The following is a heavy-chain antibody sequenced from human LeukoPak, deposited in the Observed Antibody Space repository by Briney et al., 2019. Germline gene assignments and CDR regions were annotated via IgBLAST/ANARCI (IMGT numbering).Heavy chain of an antibody. J-gene: IGHJ4*02. CDR2: IYKTGRT. V-gene: IGHV4-31*03. CDR1: GDSITSGGYY. Sequence: SETLSLTCTVSGDSITSGGYYWSWIRQRPGKGLEWIGYIYKTGRTYYNPSLKSRVTMSVDTSRNQFSLKLNSVTPADTAVYYCARDVLRWGQGTLLTVSS. CDR3: ARDVLR.